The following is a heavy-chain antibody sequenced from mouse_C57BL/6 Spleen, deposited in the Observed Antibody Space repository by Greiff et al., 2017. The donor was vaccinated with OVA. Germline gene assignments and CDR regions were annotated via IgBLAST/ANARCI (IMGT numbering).Heavy chain of an antibody. Sequence: EVQLQQSGPVLVKPGASVKMSCKASGYTFTDYYMNWVKQSHGKSLEWIGVINPYNGGTSYNQKFKGKATLTVDKSSSTAYMELNSLTSEDSAVYYCAIYDGYYVLDYWGQGTTLTVSS. J-gene: IGHJ2*01. CDR1: GYTFTDYY. CDR2: INPYNGGT. D-gene: IGHD2-3*01. V-gene: IGHV1-19*01. CDR3: AIYDGYYVLDY.